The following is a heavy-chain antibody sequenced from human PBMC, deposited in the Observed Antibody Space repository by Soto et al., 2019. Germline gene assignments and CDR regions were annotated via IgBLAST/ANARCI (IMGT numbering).Heavy chain of an antibody. CDR3: AMVDVYVTPSPQDV. Sequence: GALVKVACKASVYSLTRDVIAWPRQAPGQGLEWMGWINTYNGNTNYAQNLQGRVTLTTDTSTSTAYMELTSLRSNDTAIYYCAMVDVYVTPSPQDVWGQGTTVTVSS. CDR1: VYSLTRDV. V-gene: IGHV1-18*01. D-gene: IGHD3-16*01. CDR2: INTYNGNT. J-gene: IGHJ6*02.